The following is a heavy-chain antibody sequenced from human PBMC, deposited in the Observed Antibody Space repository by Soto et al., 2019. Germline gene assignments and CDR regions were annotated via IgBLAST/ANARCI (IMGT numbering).Heavy chain of an antibody. CDR1: GFTFSSYG. Sequence: QVQLVESGGGVVQPGRSPRLSCAASGFTFSSYGMHWVRQAPGKGLEWVAVISYDGSNKYYADSVKGRFTISRDNSKNTLYLQMNSLRAEDTAVYYCAKDRPWAYYDFWSGYYTDYYYGMDVWGQGTTVTVSS. CDR3: AKDRPWAYYDFWSGYYTDYYYGMDV. J-gene: IGHJ6*02. V-gene: IGHV3-30*18. D-gene: IGHD3-3*01. CDR2: ISYDGSNK.